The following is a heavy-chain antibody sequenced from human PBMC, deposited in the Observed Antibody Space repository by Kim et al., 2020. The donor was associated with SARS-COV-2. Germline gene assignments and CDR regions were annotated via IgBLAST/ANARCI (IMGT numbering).Heavy chain of an antibody. Sequence: YAVSVKSRITINPDPSKNPFSLQLNSVTPEDTAMYYCARGLTTSRGGLDVWGQGTTVTVSS. CDR3: ARGLTTSRGGLDV. D-gene: IGHD4-17*01. V-gene: IGHV6-1*01. J-gene: IGHJ6*02.